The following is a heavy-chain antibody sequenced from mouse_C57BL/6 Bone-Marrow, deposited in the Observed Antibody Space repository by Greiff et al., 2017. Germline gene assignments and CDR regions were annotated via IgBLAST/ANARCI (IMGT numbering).Heavy chain of an antibody. CDR2: IYPRSGNT. Sequence: VKLMESGAELARPGASVKLSCKASGYTFTSYGISWVKQRTGQGLEWIGEIYPRSGNTYYNEKFKGKATLTADKSSSTAYMELRSLTSEDSAVYFCASPYGNYGFDYWGQGTTLTVSS. CDR3: ASPYGNYGFDY. J-gene: IGHJ2*01. V-gene: IGHV1-81*01. D-gene: IGHD2-1*01. CDR1: GYTFTSYG.